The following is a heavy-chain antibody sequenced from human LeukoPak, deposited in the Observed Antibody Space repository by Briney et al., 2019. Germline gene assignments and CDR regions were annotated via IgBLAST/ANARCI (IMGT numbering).Heavy chain of an antibody. CDR2: IRYDGTNK. Sequence: PGGSLRLSCVASGFTFSSYGMHWVRQAPGKGLEWVAFIRYDGTNKYYADSVKGRFTISGDNSKNTMYLQMNSLRAEDTAVYFCATGRDTAMVRLDYWGQGTLVTVSS. D-gene: IGHD5-18*01. CDR1: GFTFSSYG. J-gene: IGHJ4*02. V-gene: IGHV3-30*02. CDR3: ATGRDTAMVRLDY.